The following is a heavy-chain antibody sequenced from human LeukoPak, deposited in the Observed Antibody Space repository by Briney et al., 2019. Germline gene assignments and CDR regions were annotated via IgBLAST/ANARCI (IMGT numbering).Heavy chain of an antibody. CDR3: ARLASGSYGPLTPFDY. Sequence: SETLSLTCTVSGGSISSYYWSWIRQPPGKGLEWIGDICYSGSTNYNPSLKGRVTISVDTSKNQFSLRLSSVTAADTAVYYSARLASGSYGPLTPFDYWGQGTLVTVSS. J-gene: IGHJ4*02. V-gene: IGHV4-59*08. CDR2: ICYSGST. CDR1: GGSISSYY. D-gene: IGHD1-26*01.